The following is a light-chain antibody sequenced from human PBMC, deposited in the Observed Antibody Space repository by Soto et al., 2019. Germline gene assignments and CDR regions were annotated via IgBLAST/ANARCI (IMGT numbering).Light chain of an antibody. CDR1: QSISTW. CDR3: QQYKGYPHT. Sequence: DIQMTQSPSTLSASVGDRVTITCRASQSISTWLAWYQQKPGKAPKLLIYKASSLRNGVPSRFSGSGSGTEFTLTIYSLQPDDFASYYCQQYKGYPHTLGQGTKLEIK. V-gene: IGKV1-5*03. J-gene: IGKJ2*01. CDR2: KAS.